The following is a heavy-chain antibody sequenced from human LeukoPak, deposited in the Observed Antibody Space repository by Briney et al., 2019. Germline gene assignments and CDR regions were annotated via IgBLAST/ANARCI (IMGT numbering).Heavy chain of an antibody. D-gene: IGHD3-3*01. Sequence: GGSLRLSCAASGFTFSSYSMNWVRQAPGKGLEWVSSISSSSSYIYYADSVKGRFTISRDNAKNSLYLQMNSLRAEDTAVYYCAREEDWSGYYGALDIWGQETMVTVSS. CDR1: GFTFSSYS. J-gene: IGHJ3*02. CDR3: AREEDWSGYYGALDI. V-gene: IGHV3-21*01. CDR2: ISSSSSYI.